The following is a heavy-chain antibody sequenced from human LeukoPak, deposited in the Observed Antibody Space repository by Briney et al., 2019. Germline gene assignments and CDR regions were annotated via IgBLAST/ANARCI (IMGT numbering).Heavy chain of an antibody. Sequence: SVKVSCKASGGTFSSYAISWVRQAPGQGLEWMGGIIPIFGTANYAQKFQGRVTITADKSTSTAYMELSSLRSEDTAVYYCARDHSSSCQLLDYWGQGTLVTVSS. CDR3: ARDHSSSCQLLDY. CDR2: IIPIFGTA. J-gene: IGHJ4*02. V-gene: IGHV1-69*06. D-gene: IGHD6-13*01. CDR1: GGTFSSYA.